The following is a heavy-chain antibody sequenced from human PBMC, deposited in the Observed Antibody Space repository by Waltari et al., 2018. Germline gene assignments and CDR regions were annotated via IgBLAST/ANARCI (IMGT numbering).Heavy chain of an antibody. CDR1: GFTFSNYW. D-gene: IGHD6-13*01. CDR3: TRDLSWVLFDS. CDR2: IRYDGGPP. Sequence: EVQLVESGGDLVQPGGSLRLSCAASGFTFSNYWMHWVRQAHGTGLVWVARIRYDGGPPAYADSVKGRFTISRANAKNTLFLQMRGLGAEDPAVYYCTRDLSWVLFDSWGQGTLVTVSS. J-gene: IGHJ4*02. V-gene: IGHV3-74*01.